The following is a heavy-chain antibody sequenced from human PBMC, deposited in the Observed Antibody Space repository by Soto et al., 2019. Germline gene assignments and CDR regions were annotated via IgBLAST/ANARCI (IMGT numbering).Heavy chain of an antibody. Sequence: EVQLVESGGGLVQPGRSLRLSCAASGFTFDDYAMHWVRQAPGKGLEWVSGISWNSGSIGYADSVKGRFTSSRDNAKNSLYLQMNSLRAEDTALYYCAKDTVAIVVVPAARGFDYWGQGTLVTVSS. CDR3: AKDTVAIVVVPAARGFDY. J-gene: IGHJ4*02. CDR2: ISWNSGSI. D-gene: IGHD2-2*01. V-gene: IGHV3-9*01. CDR1: GFTFDDYA.